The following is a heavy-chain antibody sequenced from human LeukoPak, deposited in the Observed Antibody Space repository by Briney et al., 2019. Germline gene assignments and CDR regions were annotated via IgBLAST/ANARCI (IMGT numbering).Heavy chain of an antibody. D-gene: IGHD3-10*01. CDR3: AKAGVRFGELFTGLFDY. J-gene: IGHJ4*02. CDR2: IRSKANSYAT. V-gene: IGHV3-73*01. Sequence: GGSLRLSCAASGFTFSGSAMHWVRQASGKGLEWVGRIRSKANSYATAYAASVKGRFTISRDDSKNTAYLQMNSLRAEDTAVYYCAKAGVRFGELFTGLFDYWGQGTLVTVSS. CDR1: GFTFSGSA.